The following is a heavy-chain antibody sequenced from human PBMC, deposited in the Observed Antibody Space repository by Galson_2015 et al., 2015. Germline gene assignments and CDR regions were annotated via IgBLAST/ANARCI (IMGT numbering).Heavy chain of an antibody. D-gene: IGHD2-15*01. CDR2: INPSGGNT. CDR3: ATRRPCSGGACYGLDV. V-gene: IGHV1-46*01. CDR1: GDTFPNYY. J-gene: IGHJ6*02. Sequence: SVKVGCKASGDTFPNYYIHWLRQAPGQGLEWMGAINPSGGNTIYAQKFQGRFTMTRDTATSVVYMELSRQTSEDAAVYYCATRRPCSGGACYGLDVWGQRTTVTVSS.